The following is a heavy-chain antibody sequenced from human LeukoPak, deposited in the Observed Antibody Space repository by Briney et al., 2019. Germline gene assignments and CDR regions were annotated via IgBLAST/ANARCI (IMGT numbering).Heavy chain of an antibody. D-gene: IGHD4-23*01. CDR3: ARGVGYGGNSGDY. Sequence: GSLRLSCAASGFTFSSYAMSWIRQPPGKGLEWIGEINHSGSTNYNPSLKSRVTISVDTSKNQFSLKLSSVTAADTAVYYCARGVGYGGNSGDYWGQGTLVTVSS. J-gene: IGHJ4*02. CDR2: INHSGST. V-gene: IGHV4-34*01. CDR1: GFTFSSYA.